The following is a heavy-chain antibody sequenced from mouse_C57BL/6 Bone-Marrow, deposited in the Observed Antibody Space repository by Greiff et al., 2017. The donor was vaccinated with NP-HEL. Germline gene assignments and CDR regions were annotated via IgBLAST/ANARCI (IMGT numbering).Heavy chain of an antibody. J-gene: IGHJ2*01. CDR3: ARITTVVAPYFDY. V-gene: IGHV1-81*01. CDR2: IYPRSGNT. D-gene: IGHD1-1*01. CDR1: GYTFTSYG. Sequence: VKLMESGAELARPGASVKLSCKASGYTFTSYGISWVKQRTGQGLEWIGEIYPRSGNTYYNEKFKGKATLTADKSSSTAYMELRSLTSEDSAVYFCARITTVVAPYFDYWGQGTTLTVSS.